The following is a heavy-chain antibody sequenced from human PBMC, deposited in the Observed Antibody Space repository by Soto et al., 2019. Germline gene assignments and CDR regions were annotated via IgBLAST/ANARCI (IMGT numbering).Heavy chain of an antibody. CDR2: INHSGST. CDR1: GGSFSGYY. Sequence: SETLSLTCAVYGGSFSGYYWSWIRQPPGKGLEWIGEINHSGSTNYNPSLKSRVTISVDTSKNQFSLKLSSVTAADTAVYYCARTPSIAAAPWFDPWGQGTLVTVSS. J-gene: IGHJ5*02. CDR3: ARTPSIAAAPWFDP. V-gene: IGHV4-34*01. D-gene: IGHD6-13*01.